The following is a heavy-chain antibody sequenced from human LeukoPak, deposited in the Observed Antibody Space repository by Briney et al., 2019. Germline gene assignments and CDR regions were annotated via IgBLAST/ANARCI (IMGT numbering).Heavy chain of an antibody. D-gene: IGHD3-22*01. CDR2: ISGSGGIT. Sequence: GGSLRLSCAASGSTFSSYAMSWVRQAPGKGLEWVSAISGSGGITFYADSVKGRFTISRDNSRDTLYLQMNSLRAEDTAVYYCAKHYYDSSGYYYYYMDVWGKGTTVTVSS. J-gene: IGHJ6*03. CDR3: AKHYYDSSGYYYYYMDV. V-gene: IGHV3-23*01. CDR1: GSTFSSYA.